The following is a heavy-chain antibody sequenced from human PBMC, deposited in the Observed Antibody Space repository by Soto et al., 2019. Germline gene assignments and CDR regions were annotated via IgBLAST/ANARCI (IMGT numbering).Heavy chain of an antibody. CDR3: AKAYFVWSSEQPYYFDY. J-gene: IGHJ4*02. CDR2: ISGSGGRS. V-gene: IGHV3-23*01. D-gene: IGHD3-16*01. Sequence: EVQLLDSGGGLVQPGGSLRLSCAASGFTFSNYAMTWVRQGPGKGLEWVSGISGSGGRSYYANSVKGRFAISRDNSNRTLYLQMNSLIAEDTAVYYCAKAYFVWSSEQPYYFDYWGQGTLVTVSS. CDR1: GFTFSNYA.